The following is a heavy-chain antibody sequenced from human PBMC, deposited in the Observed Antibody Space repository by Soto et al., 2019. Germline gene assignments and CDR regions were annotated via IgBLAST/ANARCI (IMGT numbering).Heavy chain of an antibody. D-gene: IGHD3-22*01. V-gene: IGHV1-3*04. J-gene: IGHJ4*02. CDR1: GYTFTGYY. Sequence: ASVKVSCKASGYTFTGYYMHWVRQAPGQRLEWMGWINTGNGNIKYSQNFQGRVTITRDTSASTAYMELSSLRSEDTAVYYCARGYDDTGYLAAEYWGQGTLVTVSS. CDR3: ARGYDDTGYLAAEY. CDR2: INTGNGNI.